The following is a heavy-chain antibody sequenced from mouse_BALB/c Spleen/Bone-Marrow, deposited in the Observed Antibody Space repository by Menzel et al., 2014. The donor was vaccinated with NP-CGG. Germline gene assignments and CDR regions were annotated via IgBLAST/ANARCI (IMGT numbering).Heavy chain of an antibody. CDR1: GFTFSSFG. J-gene: IGHJ2*01. CDR3: TRGGNWEDFDY. CDR2: ISSDSGAI. V-gene: IGHV5-17*02. Sequence: VQLQQSGGGLVQPGGSRKLSCAASGFTFSSFGMHWVRQAPEKGLEWIAYISSDSGAIFYADTVKGRFTISRDNPENTLFLQMTSLRSEDTAIYFCTRGGNWEDFDYWGQGTTLTVSS. D-gene: IGHD4-1*01.